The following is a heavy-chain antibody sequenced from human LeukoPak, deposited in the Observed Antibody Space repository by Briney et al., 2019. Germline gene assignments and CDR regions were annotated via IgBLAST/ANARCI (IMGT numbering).Heavy chain of an antibody. CDR2: INPNSGGT. D-gene: IGHD3-22*01. V-gene: IGHV1-2*02. CDR1: GYTFIGYY. J-gene: IGHJ4*02. Sequence: ASVKVSCKASGYTFIGYYIHWVRQAPGQRLEWMGGINPNSGGTNYAQKFQGRVTMTRDTSIRTAHMELSSLRSDDTAAYYCARGFAMGYGSSGIDYWGQGTLVTVSS. CDR3: ARGFAMGYGSSGIDY.